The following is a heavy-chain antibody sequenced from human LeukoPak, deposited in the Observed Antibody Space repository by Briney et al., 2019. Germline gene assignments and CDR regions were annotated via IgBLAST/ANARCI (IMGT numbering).Heavy chain of an antibody. J-gene: IGHJ3*02. CDR2: ITSTGGTT. D-gene: IGHD2/OR15-2a*01. CDR1: GFPFSNYA. CDR3: AKDGRNSPLM. Sequence: GGSLRLSCAASGFPFSNYAMSWVRQAPGRGLDWVSGITSTGGTTYYADSVQGRFTISRDNSRNTLYLQMNSLRAEDTAVYYCAKDGRNSPLMWGQGTVVSVSS. V-gene: IGHV3-23*01.